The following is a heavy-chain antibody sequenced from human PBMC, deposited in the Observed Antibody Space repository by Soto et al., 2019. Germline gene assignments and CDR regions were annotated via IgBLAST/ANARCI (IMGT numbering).Heavy chain of an antibody. D-gene: IGHD5-18*01. J-gene: IGHJ6*02. Sequence: EVQLVETGGGLIQPGGSLSLSCAASGFTVTSNYMNWVRQAPGKGLEWVSIIYSSGTTYYADSVKGRFTISRDKSKNTLYLQMRTLRAGDTAIYYCARVDTYDYYYAMDVWGQGTTVTVSS. CDR2: IYSSGTT. CDR3: ARVDTYDYYYAMDV. CDR1: GFTVTSNY. V-gene: IGHV3-53*02.